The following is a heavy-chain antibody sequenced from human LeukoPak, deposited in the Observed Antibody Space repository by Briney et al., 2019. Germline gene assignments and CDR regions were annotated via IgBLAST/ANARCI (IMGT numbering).Heavy chain of an antibody. V-gene: IGHV3-23*01. CDR2: IVGSGGST. Sequence: GASLRLSCAASGFTFSNYAMSWVRQAPGKGLEWVSAIVGSGGSTYYADSVNGRFTISRDNSKNTLFLQMNSLRVEDTALYYCSKWGDYDVLTGYYDSDFWGQGTLVTVPS. CDR1: GFTFSNYA. CDR3: SKWGDYDVLTGYYDSDF. D-gene: IGHD3-9*01. J-gene: IGHJ4*02.